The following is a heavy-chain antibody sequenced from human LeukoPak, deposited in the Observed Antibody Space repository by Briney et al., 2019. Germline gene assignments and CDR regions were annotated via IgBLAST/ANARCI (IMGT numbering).Heavy chain of an antibody. D-gene: IGHD4-17*01. CDR3: TREAEDYGDYWFDP. CDR1: GFTFGDYA. CDR2: IRSKAYGGTT. Sequence: GSLRLSCTASGFTFGDYAMSWVRQAPGKGLEWVGFIRSKAYGGTTEYAASVKGRFTISRDDSKSIAYLQMNSLKTEDTAVYYCTREAEDYGDYWFDPWGQGTLVTVSS. V-gene: IGHV3-49*04. J-gene: IGHJ5*02.